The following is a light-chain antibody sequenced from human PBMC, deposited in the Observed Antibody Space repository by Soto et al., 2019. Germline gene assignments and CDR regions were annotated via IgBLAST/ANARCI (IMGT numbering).Light chain of an antibody. J-gene: IGKJ1*01. CDR1: QTVSKNY. V-gene: IGKV3-20*01. CDR2: DAF. CDR3: QQCAHSPLT. Sequence: EIVLTQSPGTLSLSPGEIATLSCRASQTVSKNYLAWYQQKPGQAPRLLIYDAFNRATDIPDRFSGSGSGTDFTLTITRLEPEDFAVYYCQQCAHSPLTFGQGTKVEMK.